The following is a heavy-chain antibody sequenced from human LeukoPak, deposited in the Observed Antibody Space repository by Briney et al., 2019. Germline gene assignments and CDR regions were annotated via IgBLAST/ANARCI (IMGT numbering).Heavy chain of an antibody. CDR3: AKDGDYYGSGKGGFDY. J-gene: IGHJ4*02. V-gene: IGHV3-30*18. D-gene: IGHD3-10*01. CDR2: ISYDGSNK. CDR1: GFTFSSYG. Sequence: GGSLRLSCAASGFTFSSYGMHWVRQAPGKGLEWVAVISYDGSNKYYADSVKGRFTISGDNSKNTLYLQMNSLRAEDTAVYYCAKDGDYYGSGKGGFDYWGQGTLVTVSS.